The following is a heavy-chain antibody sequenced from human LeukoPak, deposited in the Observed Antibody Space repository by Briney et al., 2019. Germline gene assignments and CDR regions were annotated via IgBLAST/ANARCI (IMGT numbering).Heavy chain of an antibody. CDR1: GGTFGSYV. CDR3: ARLGVGAVGHP. CDR2: IIPMFDTT. Sequence: SVKVSCKASGGTFGSYVINWVRQAPGQGLEWMGGIIPMFDTTYYAQKFQGRVTITADKSTTTAYMEVSSLRSEDTAVYYCARLGVGAVGHPWGQGTLVTVSS. D-gene: IGHD6-13*01. J-gene: IGHJ5*02. V-gene: IGHV1-69*06.